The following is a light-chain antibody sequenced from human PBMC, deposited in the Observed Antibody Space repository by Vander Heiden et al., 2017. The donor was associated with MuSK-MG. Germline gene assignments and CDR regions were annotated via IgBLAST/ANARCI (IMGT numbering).Light chain of an antibody. CDR2: EVS. CDR1: SSDVGGYDY. J-gene: IGLJ3*02. V-gene: IGLV2-14*01. CDR3: SSYTSSSTWV. Sequence: QSALTQPASVSGSPGQSITISCTGASSDVGGYDYVYWYPPPPANAPNLMIYEVSDRTSGVASRFSGSKSANTASLTTSGLQDEDDADYYCSSYTSSSTWVFGGGTKLTVL.